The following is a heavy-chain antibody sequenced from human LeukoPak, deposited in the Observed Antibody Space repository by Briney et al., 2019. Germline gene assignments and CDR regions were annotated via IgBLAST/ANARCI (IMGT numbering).Heavy chain of an antibody. Sequence: PSETLCLTCTVSGGSISSYYWSWIRQPPGKGLEWIGYIYYTGSTNYNPSLKSRVTISVDTSKNQFSLKLSSVTAADTAVYYCARVIAVAGAFNAFDIWGQGTMVTVSS. J-gene: IGHJ3*02. D-gene: IGHD6-19*01. V-gene: IGHV4-59*01. CDR2: IYYTGST. CDR3: ARVIAVAGAFNAFDI. CDR1: GGSISSYY.